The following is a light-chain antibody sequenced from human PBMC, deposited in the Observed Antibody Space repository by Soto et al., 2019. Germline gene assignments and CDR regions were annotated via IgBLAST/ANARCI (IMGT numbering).Light chain of an antibody. CDR3: CSYAGSSTYV. Sequence: QSVLTQPASVSGSHGQSITISCTGTSSDVGSYNFVSWFQQHPGKAPKLMIYEGSERPSGVSNRFSGSKSGNTASLTISGLQAEDEAHYYCCSYAGSSTYVFGTGTKVTVL. J-gene: IGLJ1*01. V-gene: IGLV2-23*01. CDR2: EGS. CDR1: SSDVGSYNF.